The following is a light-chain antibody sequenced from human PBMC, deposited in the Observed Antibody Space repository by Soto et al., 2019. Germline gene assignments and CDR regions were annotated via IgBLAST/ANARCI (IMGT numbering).Light chain of an antibody. V-gene: IGLV2-14*01. CDR1: SSDVGAYNF. J-gene: IGLJ3*02. CDR3: SSYTTITTLV. CDR2: EVS. Sequence: ALTQPASVSGSPGQSITISCTGTSSDVGAYNFVSWYQQHPGKAPKLMIYEVSNRPSGVSNRFSGSKSGNTASLTISGLQAEDEADYYCSSYTTITTLVFGGGTQLTVL.